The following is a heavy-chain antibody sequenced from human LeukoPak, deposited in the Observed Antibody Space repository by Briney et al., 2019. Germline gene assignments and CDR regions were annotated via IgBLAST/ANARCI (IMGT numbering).Heavy chain of an antibody. CDR2: IYHSGST. CDR1: GYSISSGYY. J-gene: IGHJ3*02. V-gene: IGHV4-38-2*02. D-gene: IGHD1-26*01. Sequence: SETLSLTCTVSGYSISSGYYWGWIRQPPGKGLEWIGSIYHSGSTYYNPSLKSRVTISVDTSKNQFSLKLSSVTAADTAVYYCARLLVGAGGVDAFDIWGQGTMAIVSS. CDR3: ARLLVGAGGVDAFDI.